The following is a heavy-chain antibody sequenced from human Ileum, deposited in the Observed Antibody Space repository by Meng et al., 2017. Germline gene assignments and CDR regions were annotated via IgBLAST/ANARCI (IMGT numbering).Heavy chain of an antibody. CDR3: VRDSRTYTYGNVFFDN. V-gene: IGHV4-38-2*02. J-gene: IGHJ4*02. CDR2: LHYNSGTT. CDR1: GDSISNAFY. Sequence: SETLSLTCSVSGDSISNAFYWGWIRQSPGKGLEWIGSLHYNSGTTWYSPSLKSRVTISGDTSKNQVSPRVDSATAADTAVYYCVRDSRTYTYGNVFFDNWGQGTLVTVSS. D-gene: IGHD5-18*01.